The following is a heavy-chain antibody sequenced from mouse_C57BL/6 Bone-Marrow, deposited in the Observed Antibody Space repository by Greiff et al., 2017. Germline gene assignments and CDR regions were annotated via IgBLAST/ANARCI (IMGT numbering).Heavy chain of an antibody. V-gene: IGHV1-42*01. CDR2: INPSTGGT. CDR3: ARSIYYYGSSSHWYFDV. J-gene: IGHJ1*03. Sequence: EVMLVESGPELVKPGASVKISCKASGYSFTGYYMNWVKQSPEKSLEWIGEINPSTGGTTYNQKFKAKATLTVDKSSSTAYMQLKSLTSEDSAVYYCARSIYYYGSSSHWYFDVWGTGTTVTVSS. D-gene: IGHD1-1*01. CDR1: GYSFTGYY.